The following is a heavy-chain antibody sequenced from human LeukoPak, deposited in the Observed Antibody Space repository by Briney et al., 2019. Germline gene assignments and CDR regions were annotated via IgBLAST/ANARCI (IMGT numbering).Heavy chain of an antibody. CDR2: ISGSGGST. D-gene: IGHD3-22*01. CDR1: GFTFSSYA. V-gene: IGHV3-23*01. Sequence: GGSLRLSCAASGFTFSSYAMSWVRQAPGKGLEWVPAISGSGGSTYYADSVKGRFTISRDNSKNTLYLQMNSLRAEDTAVYYCARDSDYYDSSGSYFDYWGQGTLVTVSS. CDR3: ARDSDYYDSSGSYFDY. J-gene: IGHJ4*02.